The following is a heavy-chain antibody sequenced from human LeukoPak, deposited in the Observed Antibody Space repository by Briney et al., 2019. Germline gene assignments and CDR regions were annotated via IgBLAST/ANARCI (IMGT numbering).Heavy chain of an antibody. D-gene: IGHD3-10*01. CDR2: IYYSGST. V-gene: IGHV4-59*08. Sequence: PSETLSLTCTVSGGSISSYYWSRIRQPPGKGLEWIGYIYYSGSTNYNPSLKSRVTISVDTSKNQFPLKLSSVTAADTAVYYCARGYYYGSGSYPWFDPWGQGTLVTVSS. CDR3: ARGYYYGSGSYPWFDP. CDR1: GGSISSYY. J-gene: IGHJ5*02.